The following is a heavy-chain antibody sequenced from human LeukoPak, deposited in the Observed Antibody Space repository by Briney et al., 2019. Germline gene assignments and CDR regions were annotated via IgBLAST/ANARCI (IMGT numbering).Heavy chain of an antibody. CDR2: IWYDGSNK. D-gene: IGHD1-1*01. CDR1: GFTFSSYG. Sequence: GGSLRLSCAASGFTFSSYGIPWVRQAPGKGLEWVAVIWYDGSNKYYADSVKGRFTISRDNSKNTLYLQMNSLRAEDTAVYYCTKGSYTTSGNGRHFDVWGRGALVTVSS. CDR3: TKGSYTTSGNGRHFDV. V-gene: IGHV3-33*06. J-gene: IGHJ2*01.